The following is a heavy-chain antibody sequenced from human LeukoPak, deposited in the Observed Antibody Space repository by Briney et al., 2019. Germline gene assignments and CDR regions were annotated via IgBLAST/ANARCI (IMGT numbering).Heavy chain of an antibody. CDR2: IRYDGSNK. CDR3: AKDTRGDYGWDFDY. D-gene: IGHD3-10*01. V-gene: IGHV3-30*02. CDR1: GFTFGNYA. Sequence: GGSLRLSCAASGFTFGNYAMHWVRQAPGKGLEWVAFIRYDGSNKYYADSVKGRFTVSRDNSKNTLYLQMNSLRAEDAAVYYCAKDTRGDYGWDFDYWGQGTLVTVSS. J-gene: IGHJ4*02.